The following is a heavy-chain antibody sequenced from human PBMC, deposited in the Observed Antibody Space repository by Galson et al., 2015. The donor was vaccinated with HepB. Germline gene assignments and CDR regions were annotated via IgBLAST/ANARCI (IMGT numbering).Heavy chain of an antibody. D-gene: IGHD4-17*01. J-gene: IGHJ4*02. CDR3: TTDALADDYGDYVEF. CDR2: IKSKTDGGTT. Sequence: LRLSCAASGFTFSNAWMSWVRQAPGKGLEWVGRIKSKTDGGTTDYAAPVKGRFTISRDDSKNTLYLQMNSLKTEDTAVYYCTTDALADDYGDYVEFWGQGTLVTVSS. V-gene: IGHV3-15*01. CDR1: GFTFSNAW.